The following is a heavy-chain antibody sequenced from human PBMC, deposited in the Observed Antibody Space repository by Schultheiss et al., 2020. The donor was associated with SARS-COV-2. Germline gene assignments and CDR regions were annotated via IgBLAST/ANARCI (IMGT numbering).Heavy chain of an antibody. D-gene: IGHD3-3*01. CDR3: AKDVLRFLGEGGYHYMDV. V-gene: IGHV3-23*01. CDR2: ISGSGGST. Sequence: GGSLRLSCAASGFTFSSYWMHWVRQAPGKGPVWVSAISGSGGSTYYADSVKGRVTISRDNSKSTLYLQMNSLRDEDTAVYYCAKDVLRFLGEGGYHYMDVWGKGTTVTVSS. CDR1: GFTFSSYW. J-gene: IGHJ6*03.